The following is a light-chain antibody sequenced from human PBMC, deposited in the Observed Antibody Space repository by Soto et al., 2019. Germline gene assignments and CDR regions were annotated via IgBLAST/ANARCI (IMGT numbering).Light chain of an antibody. CDR3: QHYGSSPYT. CDR1: QSFSNTY. V-gene: IGKV3-20*01. Sequence: EIVLTQSPGTLSLSPGERATLSCRASQSFSNTYLGWYQQKPGQAPRLLIYAASSRATGIPDRFSGNGSGTDFTLTISRLEPEDFAVYYCQHYGSSPYTFGQGTKLEIK. J-gene: IGKJ2*01. CDR2: AAS.